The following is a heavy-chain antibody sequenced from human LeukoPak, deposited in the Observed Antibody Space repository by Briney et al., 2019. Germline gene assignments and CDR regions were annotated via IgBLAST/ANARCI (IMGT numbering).Heavy chain of an antibody. J-gene: IGHJ5*02. V-gene: IGHV1-18*01. CDR3: ARVKRSGPNWFDP. CDR2: ISAYNGNT. CDR1: GYTFTSYG. Sequence: ASVKVFCKASGYTFTSYGISWVRQAPGQGLEWMGWISAYNGNTDYAQKLQGRVTMTTDTSTSTAYMELRSLRSDDTAVYYCARVKRSGPNWFDPWGQGTLVTVSS. D-gene: IGHD3-3*01.